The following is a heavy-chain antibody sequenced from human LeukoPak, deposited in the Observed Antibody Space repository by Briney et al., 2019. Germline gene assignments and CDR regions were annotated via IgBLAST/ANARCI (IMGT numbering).Heavy chain of an antibody. J-gene: IGHJ5*02. Sequence: GASVKVSCKASGYTFTSYGISWVRQAPGQGLEWMGWISAHNGDTHYAQNLQGRVTMTTDTSTSTAYMELRSLRSDDMAVYYCARDRGRAPFDPWGQGTLVTVSS. V-gene: IGHV1-18*03. CDR3: ARDRGRAPFDP. CDR1: GYTFTSYG. CDR2: ISAHNGDT. D-gene: IGHD3-10*01.